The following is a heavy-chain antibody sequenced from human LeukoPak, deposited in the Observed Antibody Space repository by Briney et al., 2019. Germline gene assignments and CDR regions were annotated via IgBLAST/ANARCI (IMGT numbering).Heavy chain of an antibody. D-gene: IGHD6-19*01. CDR3: AKERIAVAGLTPFQH. Sequence: AGSLRLSCAASGFTFSSYAMSWDRQAPGKGLEWVSATSGSGASTYYADSVKGRLTISRDNSTNTLYRRMNSLRANATALSDCAKERIAVAGLTPFQHWGQGTLVTVSS. V-gene: IGHV3-23*01. CDR1: GFTFSSYA. CDR2: TSGSGAST. J-gene: IGHJ1*01.